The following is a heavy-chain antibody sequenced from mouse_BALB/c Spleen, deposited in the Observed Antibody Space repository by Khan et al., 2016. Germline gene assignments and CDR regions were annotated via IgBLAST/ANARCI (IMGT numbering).Heavy chain of an antibody. D-gene: IGHD2-4*01. Sequence: QVRLQQSGAELARPGASVRMSCKASGYTFPSYTLYWVKQRPGQGLEWIGYINPTSGYTSYNQKFKDKATLTADKSSSTVYMQLSSLTSEDSAVXHCAREGLRAWFVYWGQGTLVTVSA. CDR2: INPTSGYT. V-gene: IGHV1-4*01. CDR3: AREGLRAWFVY. J-gene: IGHJ3*01. CDR1: GYTFPSYT.